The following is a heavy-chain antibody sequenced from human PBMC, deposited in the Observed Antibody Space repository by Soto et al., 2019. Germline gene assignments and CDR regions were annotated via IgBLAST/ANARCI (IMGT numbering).Heavy chain of an antibody. Sequence: GGSLRLSCVASGFTFRSFTMNWVRQAPGKGLEWVSTISSNSAYIYYTDALRGRFTISRDNAKNSLHLQMNSLRAEDTAVYYSTRDASRDSSVRGWFDPWGPGTLVTASS. CDR3: TRDASRDSSVRGWFDP. CDR2: ISSNSAYI. V-gene: IGHV3-21*01. D-gene: IGHD6-13*01. J-gene: IGHJ5*02. CDR1: GFTFRSFT.